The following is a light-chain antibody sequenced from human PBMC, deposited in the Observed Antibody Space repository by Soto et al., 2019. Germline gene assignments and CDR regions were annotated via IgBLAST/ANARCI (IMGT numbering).Light chain of an antibody. J-gene: IGKJ4*01. CDR3: QQYHTWPIT. Sequence: EIVLTQSPGTLSLSPGERATLFCRASQSVSNNYLAWYQQKPGQAPRLLISGASTGATGIPARFSGSGSGTEFTLTISSLQSEDCAIYYCQQYHTWPITFGGGTKVDIK. V-gene: IGKV3-15*01. CDR2: GAS. CDR1: QSVSNN.